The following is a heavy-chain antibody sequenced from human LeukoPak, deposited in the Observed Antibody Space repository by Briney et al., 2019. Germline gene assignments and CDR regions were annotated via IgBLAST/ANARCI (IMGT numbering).Heavy chain of an antibody. CDR3: ARGSSEEMATIAY. V-gene: IGHV1-8*01. J-gene: IGHJ4*02. CDR2: MNPSNGNT. D-gene: IGHD5-24*01. Sequence: ASVKVSCKASGYTFTSYDINWVRQATGQGLEWMGWMNPSNGNTGFAQKFQGRLTMTRDTSTSTAYMELISLRSEDTAVYFCARGSSEEMATIAYWGQGTLVTVSS. CDR1: GYTFTSYD.